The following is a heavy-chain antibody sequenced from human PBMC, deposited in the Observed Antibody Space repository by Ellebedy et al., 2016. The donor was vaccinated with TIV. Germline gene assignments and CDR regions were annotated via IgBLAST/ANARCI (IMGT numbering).Heavy chain of an antibody. V-gene: IGHV4-39*01. CDR2: IYYSGKT. J-gene: IGHJ4*02. CDR1: GGSITSSTYY. Sequence: SETLSLXXTVSGGSITSSTYYWCWIRQPPGKGLEWIGSIYYSGKTYYNRSLQSRVTISVDTSKNQFSLKLSSVTAADTAVYYCARKMVVAATGGMDYWGQGTLVTVSS. D-gene: IGHD2-15*01. CDR3: ARKMVVAATGGMDY.